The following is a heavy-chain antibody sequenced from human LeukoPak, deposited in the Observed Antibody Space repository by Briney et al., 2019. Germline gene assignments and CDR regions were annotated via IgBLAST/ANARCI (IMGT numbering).Heavy chain of an antibody. CDR2: IKKDGSEK. J-gene: IGHJ4*02. CDR3: ARVGTYSEMVTVYFDY. D-gene: IGHD5-18*01. V-gene: IGHV3-7*01. CDR1: GFTFSSYW. Sequence: PGGSLRLSCAASGFTFSSYWMSWVRQAPGKGLEWVANIKKDGSEKYYVDSVKGRFTISRDNAKNSLYLQMNSLRAEDTALFYCARVGTYSEMVTVYFDYWGQGALVTVSS.